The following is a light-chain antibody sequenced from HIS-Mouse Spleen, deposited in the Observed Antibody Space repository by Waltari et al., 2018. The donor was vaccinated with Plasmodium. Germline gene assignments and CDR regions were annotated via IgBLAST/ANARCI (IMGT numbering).Light chain of an antibody. Sequence: SYELTQPPSVSVSPGQTARITCSGDALPKKYAYWYQQKSGQAPVLVIYEDSKRAAGITGRFSGSSSGTMATLTISGAQVEDEADYYCYSTDSSGNHRVFGGGTKLTVL. CDR3: YSTDSSGNHRV. CDR1: ALPKKY. V-gene: IGLV3-10*01. CDR2: EDS. J-gene: IGLJ2*01.